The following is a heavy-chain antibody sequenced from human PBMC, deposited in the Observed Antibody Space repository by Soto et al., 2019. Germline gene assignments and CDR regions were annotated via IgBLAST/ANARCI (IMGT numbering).Heavy chain of an antibody. CDR2: IIPIFGTA. CDR3: ARSGYCSSTSCFRYFDY. J-gene: IGHJ4*02. Sequence: SVKVSCKSSGGRFISCAISWVRQAPGQGLEWMGGIIPIFGTANYAQKFQGRVTITADESTSTAYMELSSLRSEDTAVYYCARSGYCSSTSCFRYFDYWGQGTLVTVSS. V-gene: IGHV1-69*13. CDR1: GGRFISCA. D-gene: IGHD2-2*03.